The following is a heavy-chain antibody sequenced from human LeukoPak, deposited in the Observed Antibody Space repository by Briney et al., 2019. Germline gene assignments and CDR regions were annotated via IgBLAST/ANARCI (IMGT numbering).Heavy chain of an antibody. D-gene: IGHD3-22*01. Sequence: PGRSLRLSCAASGFTFSSYGMHWVRQAPGKGLEWVAVIWYDGSNKYYADSVKGRFTISRDNSKNTLYLQMNSLRVEDTAVYYCAGDSSGYYPEFDYWGQGTLVTVSS. CDR3: AGDSSGYYPEFDY. CDR1: GFTFSSYG. J-gene: IGHJ4*02. CDR2: IWYDGSNK. V-gene: IGHV3-33*01.